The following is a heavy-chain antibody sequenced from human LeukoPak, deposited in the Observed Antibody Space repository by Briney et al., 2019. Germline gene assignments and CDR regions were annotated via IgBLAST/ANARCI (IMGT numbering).Heavy chain of an antibody. Sequence: SETLSLTCTVSGGSISSGGYYWSWIRQPPGKGLEWIGYIYHSGSTYYNPSLKSRVTISVDRSKNQFSLKLSSVTAADTAVYYCAREWRRPAATRNAFDIWGQGTMVTVSS. CDR3: AREWRRPAATRNAFDI. CDR1: GGSISSGGYY. D-gene: IGHD2-2*01. CDR2: IYHSGST. V-gene: IGHV4-30-2*01. J-gene: IGHJ3*02.